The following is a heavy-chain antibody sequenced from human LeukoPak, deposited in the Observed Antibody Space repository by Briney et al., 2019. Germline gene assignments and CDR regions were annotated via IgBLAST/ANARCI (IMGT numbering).Heavy chain of an antibody. CDR1: GFTFSSYA. D-gene: IGHD5-18*01. CDR3: ARRYGSGYSYGYFDY. J-gene: IGHJ4*02. Sequence: PGGSLRLSCAASGFTFSSYAMHWVRQAPGKGLEWVAVISYDGSNKYYADSVKGRFTISRDNSKNTLYLQMNSLRAEDTAVYYCARRYGSGYSYGYFDYWGQGTLVTVSS. CDR2: ISYDGSNK. V-gene: IGHV3-30*04.